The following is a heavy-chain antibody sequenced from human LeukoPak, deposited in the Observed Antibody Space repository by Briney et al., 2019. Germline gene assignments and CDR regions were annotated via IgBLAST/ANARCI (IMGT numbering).Heavy chain of an antibody. Sequence: GGSLRLSCAASGFTFSSYAMGWVRQAPGKGLEWVSAISGSGGSTYYADSVKGRFTISRDNSKNTLYLQMNSLRAEDTAVYYCAKTYYYDSSGYGNDYWGQGTLVTVSS. CDR2: ISGSGGST. D-gene: IGHD3-22*01. V-gene: IGHV3-23*01. CDR1: GFTFSSYA. J-gene: IGHJ4*02. CDR3: AKTYYYDSSGYGNDY.